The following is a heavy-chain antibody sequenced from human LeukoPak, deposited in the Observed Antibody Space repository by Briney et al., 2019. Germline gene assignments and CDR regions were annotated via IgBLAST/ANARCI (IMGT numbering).Heavy chain of an antibody. CDR2: IYYSGST. CDR3: ARGTLPSVGFDP. V-gene: IGHV4-59*13. CDR1: GGSISSYY. D-gene: IGHD5/OR15-5a*01. J-gene: IGHJ5*02. Sequence: PSETLSLTCTVSGGSISSYYWSWLRQPPEKGLEWIGYIYYSGSTNYNPSLKSRVTISVDTSKNQFSLKLSPVTAADTAVYYCARGTLPSVGFDPWGQGTLVTVSS.